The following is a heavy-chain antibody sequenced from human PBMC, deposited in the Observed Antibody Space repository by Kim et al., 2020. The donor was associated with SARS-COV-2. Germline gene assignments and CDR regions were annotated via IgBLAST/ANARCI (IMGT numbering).Heavy chain of an antibody. Sequence: SETLSLTCTVSGGSISSGDYYWSWIRQPPGKGLEWIGYIYYSGSTYYNPSLKSRVTISVDTSKNQFSLKLSSVTAADTAVYYCARDSTYYYDSSGYPEPHFDIWGQGTMVTVSS. V-gene: IGHV4-30-4*01. D-gene: IGHD3-22*01. CDR2: IYYSGST. CDR1: GGSISSGDYY. CDR3: ARDSTYYYDSSGYPEPHFDI. J-gene: IGHJ3*02.